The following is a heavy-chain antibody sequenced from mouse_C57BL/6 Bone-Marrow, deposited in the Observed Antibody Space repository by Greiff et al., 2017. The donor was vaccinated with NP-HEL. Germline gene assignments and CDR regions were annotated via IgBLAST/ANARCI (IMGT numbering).Heavy chain of an antibody. CDR3: TREKDCYFFDY. CDR2: ISSGGDYI. J-gene: IGHJ2*01. Sequence: EVMLVESGEGLVKPGGSLKLSCAASGFTFSSYAMSWVRQTPEKRLEWVAYISSGGDYIYYADTVKGRFTISRDNARNTLYLQMSSLKSEDTAMFYCTREKDCYFFDYWGQGTTLTVSS. V-gene: IGHV5-9-1*02. CDR1: GFTFSSYA.